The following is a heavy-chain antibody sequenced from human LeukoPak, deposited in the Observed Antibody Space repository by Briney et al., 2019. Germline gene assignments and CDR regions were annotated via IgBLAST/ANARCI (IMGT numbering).Heavy chain of an antibody. J-gene: IGHJ6*02. CDR2: INPNSGGT. Sequence: ASVKVSCKASGYTLTGYYMHWVRQAPGQGLEWMGWINPNSGGTNYAQKFQGRVTMTRDTSISTAYMELSRLRSDDTAVYYCARDLRRRYYYDSSGYPPGGMDVWGQGTTVTVSS. CDR3: ARDLRRRYYYDSSGYPPGGMDV. CDR1: GYTLTGYY. V-gene: IGHV1-2*02. D-gene: IGHD3-22*01.